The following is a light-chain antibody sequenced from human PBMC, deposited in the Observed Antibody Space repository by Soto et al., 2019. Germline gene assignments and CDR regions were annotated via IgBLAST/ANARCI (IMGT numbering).Light chain of an antibody. J-gene: IGKJ1*01. CDR3: QQYNCYPVT. Sequence: DIQMTQSPSTLSASVGDRVTITCRASQSISSWLAWYQQKPGKAPNLLIYKASTLESGVPSRFSGSGSATEFTLNISSLQPDDFATYYCQQYNCYPVTFGQGTKVEIK. CDR1: QSISSW. V-gene: IGKV1-5*03. CDR2: KAS.